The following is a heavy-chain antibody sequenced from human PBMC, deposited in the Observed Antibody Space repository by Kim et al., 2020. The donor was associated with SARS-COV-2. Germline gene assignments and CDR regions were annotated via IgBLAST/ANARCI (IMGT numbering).Heavy chain of an antibody. CDR1: GYSFTSYW. D-gene: IGHD1-7*01. CDR2: IYPGDSDT. J-gene: IGHJ5*02. V-gene: IGHV5-51*01. CDR3: ARLSPGYNWNYFLRNWFDP. Sequence: GESLKISCKGSGYSFTSYWIGWVRQMPGKGLEWMGIIYPGDSDTRYSPSFQGQVTISADKSISTAYLQWSSLKASDTAMYYCARLSPGYNWNYFLRNWFDPWGQGTLVTVSS.